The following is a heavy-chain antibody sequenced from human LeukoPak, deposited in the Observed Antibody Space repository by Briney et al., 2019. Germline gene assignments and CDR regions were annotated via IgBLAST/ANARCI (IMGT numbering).Heavy chain of an antibody. V-gene: IGHV3-23*01. J-gene: IGHJ4*02. CDR1: GFTFGSYA. CDR3: AKVPSSGWYGGAFDY. D-gene: IGHD6-19*01. CDR2: VSGGGGGT. Sequence: GGSLRLSCAASGFTFGSYAMTWVRQAPGKGLEWVSTVSGGGGGTYYADSVKGRFTISRDNSKNTLYLQMNSLRVEDTAVYYCAKVPSSGWYGGAFDYWGQGTLVTVSS.